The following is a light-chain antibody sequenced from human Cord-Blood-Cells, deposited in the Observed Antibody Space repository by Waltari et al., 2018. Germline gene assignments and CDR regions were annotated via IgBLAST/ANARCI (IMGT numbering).Light chain of an antibody. CDR2: EVV. CDR1: SSDVGGYNL. V-gene: IGLV2-23*02. CDR3: CSYAGSSTFV. Sequence: QPALTQPASVSGPPGPSITISCTGTSSDVGGYNLVAWYQQHPGKAPKLMICEVVKRPAGVSNRFSGSKSGSTASLTIAGLQAEDEADYYGCSYAGSSTFVFGGGTKLTVL. J-gene: IGLJ3*02.